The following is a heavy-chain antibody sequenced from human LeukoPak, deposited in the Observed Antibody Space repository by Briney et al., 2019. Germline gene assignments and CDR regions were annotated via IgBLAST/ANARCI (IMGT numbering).Heavy chain of an antibody. CDR3: SKVNCYYSYMDV. Sequence: SVKLSCKASGATSSSYASSWVRHAPGQGLEWMLGSIPIFGTANYAQKFQCRITLTAEKFTSTAYMELRRLSSEDTAVSSSSKVNCYYSYMDVWGKGTTVTVSS. V-gene: IGHV1-69*06. J-gene: IGHJ6*03. CDR2: SIPIFGTA. CDR1: GATSSSYA.